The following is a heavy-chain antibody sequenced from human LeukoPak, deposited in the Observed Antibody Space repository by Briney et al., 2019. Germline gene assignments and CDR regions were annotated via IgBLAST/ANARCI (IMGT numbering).Heavy chain of an antibody. D-gene: IGHD3-22*01. J-gene: IGHJ4*02. CDR1: GVSISSGGYY. CDR3: ARTGRRDSGGYYYFDY. V-gene: IGHV4-31*03. CDR2: IYYSGNT. Sequence: SETLSLTCTVSGVSISSGGYYWSWIRQHPGKGLEWIGYIYYSGNTYYNPSLKSRVTISVDTSKNQFSLKLSSVTAADTAVYYCARTGRRDSGGYYYFDYWGQGTPVTVSS.